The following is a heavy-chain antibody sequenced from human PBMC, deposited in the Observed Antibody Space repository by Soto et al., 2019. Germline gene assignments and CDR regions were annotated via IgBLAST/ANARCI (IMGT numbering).Heavy chain of an antibody. CDR2: IYYSGST. CDR1: GGSISSYY. V-gene: IGHV4-59*01. Sequence: SETLSLTCTVSGGSISSYYWSWIRQPPGKGLEWIGYIYYSGSTNYNPSLKSRVTISVDTSKNQFSLKLSSVTAADTTVYYCARDSGVGGGGAFDIWGQGTMVTVSS. D-gene: IGHD1-26*01. CDR3: ARDSGVGGGGAFDI. J-gene: IGHJ3*02.